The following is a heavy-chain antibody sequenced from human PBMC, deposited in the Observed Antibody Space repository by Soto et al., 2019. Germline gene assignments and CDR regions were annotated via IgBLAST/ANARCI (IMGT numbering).Heavy chain of an antibody. CDR1: GSSLSTSGLG. V-gene: IGHV2-5*02. CDR2: MYWDDDK. J-gene: IGHJ5*02. CDR3: ALKNYVNMSNWFDP. D-gene: IGHD3-16*01. Sequence: QITLQESGPTLVQPTQTLTLTCTFSGSSLSTSGLGVGWIRQPPGKPLERLALMYWDDDKRYSPSIRSRLTITKDTSQDQVVFTMTNMDPLDTGRYFCALKNYVNMSNWFDPWGQGDLVTVSS.